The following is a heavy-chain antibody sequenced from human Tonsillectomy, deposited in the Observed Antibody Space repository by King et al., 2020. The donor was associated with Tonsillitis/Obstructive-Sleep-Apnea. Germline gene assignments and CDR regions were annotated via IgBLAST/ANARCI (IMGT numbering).Heavy chain of an antibody. D-gene: IGHD2-21*02. CDR2: IKEDGSEK. V-gene: IGHV3-7*01. J-gene: IGHJ3*02. CDR3: ARDLSVVVAAIWYDVHDI. Sequence: EQLVESGGGLVQPGGSLRLSCVASGFTLNHYWMTWVRQAPGKGLEWVANIKEDGSEKNYVDSVKGRFTVSRDNARNSLYLQMNSLRAEDTAVYYCARDLSVVVAAIWYDVHDIWGQGTMVTVSP. CDR1: GFTLNHYW.